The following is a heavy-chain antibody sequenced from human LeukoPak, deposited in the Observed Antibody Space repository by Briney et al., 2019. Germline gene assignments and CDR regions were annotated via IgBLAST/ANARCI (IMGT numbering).Heavy chain of an antibody. D-gene: IGHD3-10*01. V-gene: IGHV1-2*02. J-gene: IGHJ3*02. CDR2: INPNSGGT. CDR1: GFTFSSYG. Sequence: KTGRSLRLSCAASGFTFSSYGMHWVRQAPGQGLEWMGWINPNSGGTNYAQKFQGRVTMTRDTSISTAYMELSRLRSDDTPLYYCAKEGDMVRGAFDIWGQGTMVTVSS. CDR3: AKEGDMVRGAFDI.